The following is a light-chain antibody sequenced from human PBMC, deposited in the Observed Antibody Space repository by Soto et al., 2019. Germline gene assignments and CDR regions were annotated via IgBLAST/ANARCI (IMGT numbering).Light chain of an antibody. CDR2: DAS. Sequence: EIVLTQSPVTLSLSPGERASLSCGASQSVRGNYLAWYQQKPGLAPRLLISDASSRAAGIPDRFSGSGSGTDFTLTISRLEPEDFAVYYCQQYGSSPITFGQGTRLESK. CDR1: QSVRGNY. V-gene: IGKV3D-20*01. J-gene: IGKJ5*01. CDR3: QQYGSSPIT.